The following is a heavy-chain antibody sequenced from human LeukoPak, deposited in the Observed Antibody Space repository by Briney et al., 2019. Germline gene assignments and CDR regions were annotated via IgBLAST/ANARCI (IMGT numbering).Heavy chain of an antibody. J-gene: IGHJ6*03. CDR2: IYTSGST. V-gene: IGHV4-61*02. D-gene: IGHD3-10*01. CDR1: GGSISSGSYY. CDR3: ARHVRIMVRGVIAYYYYYMDV. Sequence: PSQTLSLTCTVSGGSISSGSYYWSWIRQPAGKGLEWIGRIYTSGSTNYNPSLKSRVTISVDTSKNQFSLKLSSVTAADTAVYYCARHVRIMVRGVIAYYYYYMDVWGKGTTVTISS.